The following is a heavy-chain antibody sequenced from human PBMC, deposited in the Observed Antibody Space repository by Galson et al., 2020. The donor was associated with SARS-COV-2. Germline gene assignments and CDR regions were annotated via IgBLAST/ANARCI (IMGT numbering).Heavy chain of an antibody. CDR1: GFTFSRYA. Sequence: GGSLRLSCRASGFTFSRYAMHWVRQAPGKGLEWVAVTSHDGTMEYYADSVKGRFTISRDNSQNTLFLHMKSLRPDDTAMYYCARARDAEYCSGGYWYSVRVGLPGYWGQGTLVTVSS. V-gene: IGHV3-30*01. CDR3: ARARDAEYCSGGYWYSVRVGLPGY. D-gene: IGHD2-15*01. CDR2: TSHDGTME. J-gene: IGHJ4*02.